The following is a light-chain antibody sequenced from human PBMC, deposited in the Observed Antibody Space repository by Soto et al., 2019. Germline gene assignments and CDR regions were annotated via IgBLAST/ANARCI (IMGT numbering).Light chain of an antibody. V-gene: IGLV2-14*01. CDR1: SSDVGGYNY. Sequence: QSALTQPASVSGSPGQSITISCTGTSSDVGGYNYVSWYQQHPGQAPKLMIYDVSNRPSGASNRFSGSKSGNTASLTISGLQAEDEADYYCSSYTSSSTQVFGTGTKVTVL. J-gene: IGLJ1*01. CDR3: SSYTSSSTQV. CDR2: DVS.